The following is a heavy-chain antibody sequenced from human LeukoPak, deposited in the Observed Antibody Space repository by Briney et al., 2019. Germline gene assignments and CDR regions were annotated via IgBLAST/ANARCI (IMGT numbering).Heavy chain of an antibody. J-gene: IGHJ3*02. CDR3: ARPKSTYYTDAFDI. CDR1: GGSFSGYY. D-gene: IGHD3-3*01. CDR2: IYHSGST. V-gene: IGHV4-38-2*01. Sequence: PSETLSLTCAVYGGSFSGYYWGWIRQPPGKGLEWIGSIYHSGSTYYNPSLKSRVTISVDTSKNQFSLKLSSVTAADTAVYYCARPKSTYYTDAFDIRGQGTMVTVSS.